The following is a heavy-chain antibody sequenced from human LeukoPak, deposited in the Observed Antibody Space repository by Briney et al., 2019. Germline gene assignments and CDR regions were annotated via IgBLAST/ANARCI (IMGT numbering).Heavy chain of an antibody. J-gene: IGHJ4*02. CDR2: ISGSGSTT. CDR3: AKGRHYYGSGSYLDS. V-gene: IGHV3-23*01. D-gene: IGHD3-10*01. Sequence: TGGSLRLSCAASGFTFSSHAMNWVRQAPGKGLEWVSAISGSGSTTYYADSVKGRLTISRDKSKNTLYLQMNSLRAEDTAIYYCAKGRHYYGSGSYLDSWGQGTLVTVSS. CDR1: GFTFSSHA.